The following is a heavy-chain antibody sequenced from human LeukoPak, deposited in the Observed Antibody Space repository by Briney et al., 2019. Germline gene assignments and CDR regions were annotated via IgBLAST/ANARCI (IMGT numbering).Heavy chain of an antibody. CDR2: ISSDSGAI. V-gene: IGHV3-48*01. J-gene: IGHJ4*02. CDR1: GFTFSSYM. D-gene: IGHD1-1*01. Sequence: GGSVSLSCPASGFTFSSYMMNWVRQAAGKGLEWLSYISSDSGAIYYADSVQGRFTISRDNAQKSLYLQMNSLRVEDTAVYYCVRELAYWGQGALVTVSS. CDR3: VRELAY.